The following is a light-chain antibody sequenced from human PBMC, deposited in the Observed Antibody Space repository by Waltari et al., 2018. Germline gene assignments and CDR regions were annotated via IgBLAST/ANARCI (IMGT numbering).Light chain of an antibody. Sequence: DVVMTQSPLSLSVTLGQPASISCRSSQSLAHSDGNTYLQWFQQRPGQSPRRLIYKVSSRESGVPDRFSGSGSGTDFTLKISRVEAEDVGVYYCMQGTYWPYTFGQGTKLDIK. V-gene: IGKV2-30*02. J-gene: IGKJ2*01. CDR1: QSLAHSDGNTY. CDR3: MQGTYWPYT. CDR2: KVS.